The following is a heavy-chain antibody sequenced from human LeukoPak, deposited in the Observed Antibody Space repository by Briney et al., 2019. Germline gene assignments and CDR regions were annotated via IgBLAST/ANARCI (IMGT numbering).Heavy chain of an antibody. D-gene: IGHD6-13*01. CDR3: AKDPSSSWFSFDP. Sequence: GGSLRLSCAASGFTFSSYGMHWVRQAPGKGLEWVAFIRYDGSNKYYADSVKGRFTISRDNSKNTLYLQMNSLRAEDTAVYYCAKDPSSSWFSFDPWGQGTLVTVSS. CDR2: IRYDGSNK. J-gene: IGHJ5*02. V-gene: IGHV3-30*02. CDR1: GFTFSSYG.